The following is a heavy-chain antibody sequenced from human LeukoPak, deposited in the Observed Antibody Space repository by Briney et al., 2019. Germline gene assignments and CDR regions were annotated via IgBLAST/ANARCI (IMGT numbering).Heavy chain of an antibody. D-gene: IGHD6-19*01. V-gene: IGHV3-23*01. CDR2: LSGSDRTT. CDR1: GFTFSSYA. CDR3: AKVSSGWSLDY. Sequence: GGSLRLSCATSGFTFSSYAMSWLRQGPGKGLEWVSSLSGSDRTTYYADSVKGRFTISRDNSKYTLYLQMSSLRGEDTAVYYCAKVSSGWSLDYWGQGTLVTVSS. J-gene: IGHJ4*02.